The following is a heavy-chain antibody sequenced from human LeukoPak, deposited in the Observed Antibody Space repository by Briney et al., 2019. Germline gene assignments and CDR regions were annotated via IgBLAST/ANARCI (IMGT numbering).Heavy chain of an antibody. D-gene: IGHD6-19*01. CDR2: INPSGGST. J-gene: IGHJ5*02. CDR1: GYTFTSYY. CDR3: ARRRIAVAWDNWFDP. Sequence: ASVKVSCKASGYTFTSYYMHWVRQAPGQGLEWMGIINPSGGSTSYAQKFQGRVTMTRDTSTSTVYMELSSLRSEDTAVYYCARRRIAVAWDNWFDPWGQGTLVTVSS. V-gene: IGHV1-46*01.